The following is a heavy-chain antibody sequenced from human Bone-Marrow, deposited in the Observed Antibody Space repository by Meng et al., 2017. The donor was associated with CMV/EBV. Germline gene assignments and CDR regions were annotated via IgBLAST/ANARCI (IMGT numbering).Heavy chain of an antibody. CDR2: INPSGGST. D-gene: IGHD6-19*01. Sequence: QVQLVQSGAEVKKPGALVKVSCKASGYTFTSYYMHGVRQAPGQGLEWMGIINPSGGSTSYAQKFQGRVAMTRDTSTSTVYMELSSLRSEDTAVYYCALSVAGTRGGFDYRGQGTLVTVSS. CDR1: GYTFTSYY. J-gene: IGHJ4*02. CDR3: ALSVAGTRGGFDY. V-gene: IGHV1-46*01.